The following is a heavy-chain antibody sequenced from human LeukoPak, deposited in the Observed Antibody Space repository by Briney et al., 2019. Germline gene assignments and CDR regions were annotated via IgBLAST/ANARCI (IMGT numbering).Heavy chain of an antibody. CDR1: GFTFSSYS. J-gene: IGHJ4*02. Sequence: GGSLRLSCAASGFTFSSYSMNWVRQAPGKGLEWVSSISSSSSYIYYADSVGGRFTISRDNAKNSLYLQMNSLRAEDTAVYYCARGSGYSSGWYYFDYWGQGTLVTVSS. CDR2: ISSSSSYI. V-gene: IGHV3-21*01. CDR3: ARGSGYSSGWYYFDY. D-gene: IGHD6-19*01.